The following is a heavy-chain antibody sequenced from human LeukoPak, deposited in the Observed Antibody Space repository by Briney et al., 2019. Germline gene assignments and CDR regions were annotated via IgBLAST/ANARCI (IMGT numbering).Heavy chain of an antibody. V-gene: IGHV4-59*01. D-gene: IGHD6-6*01. J-gene: IGHJ6*03. CDR3: ARGRIASSAPYYYYMDV. CDR1: GGSINSYY. CDR2: IYYSGST. Sequence: SETLSLTCTVSGGSINSYYWSWIRQPPGKGLEWIGYIYYSGSTSYNPSLKSRVTTSVDTSKNQFSLNLSSVTAADTAVYYCARGRIASSAPYYYYMDVWGKGTTVTVSS.